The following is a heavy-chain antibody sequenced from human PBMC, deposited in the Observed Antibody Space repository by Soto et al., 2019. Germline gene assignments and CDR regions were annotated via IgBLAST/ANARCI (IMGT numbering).Heavy chain of an antibody. J-gene: IGHJ3*02. D-gene: IGHD1-26*01. V-gene: IGHV1-2*02. CDR2: INPNSGGT. CDR1: GYTFTGYY. Sequence: VASVKVSCKASGYTFTGYYMHWVRQAPGQGLEWMGWINPNSGGTNYAQKFQGRVTMTRDTSISTAYMELSRLRSDDTAVYYCARLRWELLPTYAFDIWGQGTMVTVSS. CDR3: ARLRWELLPTYAFDI.